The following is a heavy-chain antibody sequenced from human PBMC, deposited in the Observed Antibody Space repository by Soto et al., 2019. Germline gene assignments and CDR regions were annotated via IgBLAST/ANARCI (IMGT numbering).Heavy chain of an antibody. V-gene: IGHV4-59*01. CDR3: ASEVIGSAFDI. D-gene: IGHD3-10*01. Sequence: QVQLQESGPGLVKPSETLSLTCTVSGGSISSYYWSWIRQPPWKGLEWIGNIYDSGNTNYNPSLKSRVTISVDTSKKQFFLKLSSVTAADTAVYYCASEVIGSAFDIGGQVTMVTVSS. CDR1: GGSISSYY. CDR2: IYDSGNT. J-gene: IGHJ3*02.